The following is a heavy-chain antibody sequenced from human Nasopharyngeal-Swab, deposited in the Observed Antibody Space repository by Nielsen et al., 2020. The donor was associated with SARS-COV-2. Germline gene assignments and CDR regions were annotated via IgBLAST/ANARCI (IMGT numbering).Heavy chain of an antibody. D-gene: IGHD3-10*01. CDR3: ARVHGSGSYWDYYYYMDV. CDR2: VYYSGST. V-gene: IGHV4-31*03. Sequence: TLSLTCTVSGGSISSGGYYWSWIRQHPGKGLVWIGYVYYSGSTYDNPSLKSRVTISDDTSKNQFSLKLSSVTAADTAVYYCARVHGSGSYWDYYYYMDVWGKGTTVTVSS. CDR1: GGSISSGGYY. J-gene: IGHJ6*03.